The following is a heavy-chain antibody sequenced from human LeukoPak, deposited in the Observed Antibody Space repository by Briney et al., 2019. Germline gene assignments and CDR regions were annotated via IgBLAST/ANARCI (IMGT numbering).Heavy chain of an antibody. CDR2: INHSGST. CDR1: GGSFSGYY. CDR3: ARQLGIFDAFDI. Sequence: PSETLSLTCAVYGGSFSGYYWSWIRQPPGKGLEWIGEINHSGSTNYNPSPKSRVTISVDTSKNQFSLKLSSVTAADTAVYYCARQLGIFDAFDIWGQGTMVTVSS. V-gene: IGHV4-34*01. J-gene: IGHJ3*02. D-gene: IGHD7-27*01.